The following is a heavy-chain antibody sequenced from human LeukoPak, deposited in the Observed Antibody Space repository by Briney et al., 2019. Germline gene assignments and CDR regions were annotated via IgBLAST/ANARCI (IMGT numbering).Heavy chain of an antibody. CDR1: GYTFTSYW. Sequence: GGSLKISCKGSGYTFTSYWIGWVRQMPGKGLEGMGIIYPGDSDTRYSPSFQGQVTISVDKSTSTAYLQWSSLKASDTAMYYCARLPSVRGIDRYFDYWGQGTLVTVSS. D-gene: IGHD3-10*01. J-gene: IGHJ4*02. CDR3: ARLPSVRGIDRYFDY. CDR2: IYPGDSDT. V-gene: IGHV5-51*01.